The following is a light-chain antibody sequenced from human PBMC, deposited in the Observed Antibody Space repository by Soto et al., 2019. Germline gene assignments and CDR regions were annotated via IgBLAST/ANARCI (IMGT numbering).Light chain of an antibody. CDR2: DAS. CDR1: QSVSSY. J-gene: IGKJ4*01. CDR3: QQRSNWPST. V-gene: IGKV3-11*01. Sequence: EIVLTQSPATLSLSPGDRATLSCRASQSVSSYVAWYQQKPGQAPRLLIYDASNRATGVPARFSGSGSGTDFTLTISSLQPEDFAVYYCQQRSNWPSTFCGGTKVEMK.